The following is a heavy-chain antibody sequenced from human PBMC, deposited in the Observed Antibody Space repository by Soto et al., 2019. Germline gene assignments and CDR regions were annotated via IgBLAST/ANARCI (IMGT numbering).Heavy chain of an antibody. D-gene: IGHD5-12*01. CDR1: GFTFSVAW. CDR3: TTDLGVRGYSGYDYLPTDAFDI. CDR2: IKSNTDGGTT. J-gene: IGHJ3*02. V-gene: IGHV3-15*07. Sequence: PGGSLRLSCAASGFTFSVAWMNWVRQAPGKGLEWVGRIKSNTDGGTTDCAAPVKGRFTISRDDSKNTLYLHLDSLKTEDTAVYYCTTDLGVRGYSGYDYLPTDAFDIWGQGTIVTVSS.